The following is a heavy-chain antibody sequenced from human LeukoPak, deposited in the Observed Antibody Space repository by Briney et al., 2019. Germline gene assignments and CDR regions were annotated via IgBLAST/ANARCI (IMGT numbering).Heavy chain of an antibody. CDR2: IIPIFGTA. CDR1: GGTFSSYA. V-gene: IGHV1-69*13. CDR3: ARVGHGGAAHHDY. J-gene: IGHJ4*02. Sequence: GASVKVSCKASGGTFSSYAISWARQAPGQGLEWMGGIIPIFGTANYAQKFQGRVTITPDESTSTAYMELRRLRSEDTAVYYCARVGHGGAAHHDYWGQGTLVTVSS. D-gene: IGHD1-14*01.